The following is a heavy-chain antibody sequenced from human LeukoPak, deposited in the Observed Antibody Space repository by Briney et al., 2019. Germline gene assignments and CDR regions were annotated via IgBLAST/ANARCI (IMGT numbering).Heavy chain of an antibody. J-gene: IGHJ4*02. D-gene: IGHD1-26*01. CDR1: GFTFSNYN. CDR3: AKDLAAYSGSDFDY. V-gene: IGHV3-23*01. CDR2: ISGSGGST. Sequence: PGGSLRLSCAASGFTFSNYNMSWVRQAPGKGLEWVSDISGSGGSTYYADSVKGRFTISRDNSKNTLYLQMNSLRAEDTAVYYCAKDLAAYSGSDFDYWGQGTLVTVSS.